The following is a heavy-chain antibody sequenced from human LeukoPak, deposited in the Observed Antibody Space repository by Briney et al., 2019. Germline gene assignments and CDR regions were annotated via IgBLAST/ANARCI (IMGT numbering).Heavy chain of an antibody. V-gene: IGHV1-2*02. CDR2: MNPNSGGT. J-gene: IGHJ6*02. CDR3: ARVGYSGYDPLVYGMDV. CDR1: GYTFTGYY. Sequence: ASVKVSCKASGYTFTGYYMHWVRQAPGQGLEWMGWMNPNSGGTNYAQKFQGRVTLTRDTSISTVHMELSRLRSDDTAVYYCARVGYSGYDPLVYGMDVWGQGTTVTVSS. D-gene: IGHD5-12*01.